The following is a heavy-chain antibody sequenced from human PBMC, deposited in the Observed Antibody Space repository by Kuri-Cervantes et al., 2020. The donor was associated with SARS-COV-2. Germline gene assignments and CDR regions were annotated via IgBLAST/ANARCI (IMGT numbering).Heavy chain of an antibody. Sequence: SETLSLTCLVSGGSISTYYWSWIRQSPGKGLEWIGDIYKSGSTKTNPSLKTRVTISVDTSKNQFSLRLTPVTAADTAVYFCAKYGTDDYLSTYFGRGPWFDPWGQGTLVTVSS. J-gene: IGHJ5*02. CDR2: IYKSGST. CDR3: AKYGTDDYLSTYFGRGPWFDP. CDR1: GGSISTYY. D-gene: IGHD3-3*01. V-gene: IGHV4-59*01.